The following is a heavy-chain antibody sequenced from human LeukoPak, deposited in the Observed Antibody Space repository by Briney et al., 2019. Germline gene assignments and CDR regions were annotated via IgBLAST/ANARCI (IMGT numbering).Heavy chain of an antibody. V-gene: IGHV1-69*13. CDR2: IIPISGTV. J-gene: IGHJ4*02. CDR1: GTSFSKFG. Sequence: SVTVSCTASGTSFSKFGVSWVRQAPGQGLEWMGGIIPISGTVTYAQKFRGRVTISADESTVTAYLEVGSLKSEDTAVYYCATSSRRPNCSGGNCFRHFDFWGLGTLVTVSS. D-gene: IGHD2-15*01. CDR3: ATSSRRPNCSGGNCFRHFDF.